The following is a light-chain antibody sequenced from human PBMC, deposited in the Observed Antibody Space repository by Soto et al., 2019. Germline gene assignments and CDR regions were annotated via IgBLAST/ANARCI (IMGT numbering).Light chain of an antibody. CDR3: QQYNDYSWT. J-gene: IGKJ1*01. V-gene: IGKV1-5*03. CDR2: KAS. CDR1: QSISIW. Sequence: DIQMTPSPSTLSASVGDRVAISCRASQSISIWLAWYQQKPGKAPKLLIYKASSLESGVPSRFSGIGSGTEFTLTISSLQPDDFATYYCQQYNDYSWTFGQGTKVEIK.